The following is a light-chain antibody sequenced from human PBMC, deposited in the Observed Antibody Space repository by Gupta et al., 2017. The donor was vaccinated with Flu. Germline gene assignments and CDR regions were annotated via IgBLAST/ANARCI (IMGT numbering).Light chain of an antibody. CDR3: QQSHSNLRT. CDR2: GAS. Sequence: DIQMTQSPSSLSASVGDKVTITCRTSQSIDTFLNWYQQRPGGAPKLLIFGASRLQTGVPSRFSGGGSGTHFTLTISSLHSEDSATYYCQQSHSNLRTFGPGTSLEI. CDR1: QSIDTF. V-gene: IGKV1-39*01. J-gene: IGKJ2*02.